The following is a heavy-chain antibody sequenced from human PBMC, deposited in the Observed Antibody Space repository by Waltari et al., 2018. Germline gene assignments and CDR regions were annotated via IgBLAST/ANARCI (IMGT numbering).Heavy chain of an antibody. CDR3: ARGRSYYSSFPY. CDR2: INHSGST. D-gene: IGHD6-6*01. CDR1: GGSFSGYY. Sequence: QVQLQQWGAGLLKPSETLSLTCAVYGGSFSGYYWSWIRQPPGKGLEWIGEINHSGSTNYNPSLKSRVTISVDTSKNQFSLKLSSVTAADTAVYYCARGRSYYSSFPYWGQGTLVTVSS. V-gene: IGHV4-34*01. J-gene: IGHJ4*02.